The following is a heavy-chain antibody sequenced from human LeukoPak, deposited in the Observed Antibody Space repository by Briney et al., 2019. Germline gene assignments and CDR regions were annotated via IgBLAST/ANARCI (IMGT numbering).Heavy chain of an antibody. CDR3: ARGPSGYHNT. CDR1: GFTFSSYW. V-gene: IGHV3-7*01. J-gene: IGHJ4*02. Sequence: PGGSLRLSCAASGFTFSSYWMSWVRQAPGKGLEWVANIKKDGSEKCYVDSVKGRFTVSRDNSKNTLYLQMNSLRAEDTAVYYCARGPSGYHNTGGQGTLVTVSS. CDR2: IKKDGSEK. D-gene: IGHD5-12*01.